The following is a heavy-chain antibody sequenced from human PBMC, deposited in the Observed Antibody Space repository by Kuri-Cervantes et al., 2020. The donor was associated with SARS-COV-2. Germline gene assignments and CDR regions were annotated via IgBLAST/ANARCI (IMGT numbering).Heavy chain of an antibody. CDR2: ISAYNGNT. CDR1: GYTFTSYG. D-gene: IGHD2-15*01. V-gene: IGHV1-18*01. J-gene: IGHJ6*03. CDR3: AREGGGGVKMGWDYYYMDV. Sequence: ASVKVSCKASGYTFTSYGISWVRQAPGQGLEWMGWISAYNGNTNYAQKLQGRVTMTTDTSTSTAYMELRSLRSDDTAVYYCAREGGGGVKMGWDYYYMDVWGKGTTVTVSS.